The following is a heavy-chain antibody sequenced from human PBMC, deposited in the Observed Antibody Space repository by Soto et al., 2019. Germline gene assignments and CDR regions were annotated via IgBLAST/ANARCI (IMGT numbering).Heavy chain of an antibody. V-gene: IGHV3-30-3*01. Sequence: TGGSLRLSCAASGFTFSNYGFHWARQAPGKGLEWVAVISYDGISEYYADSVKGRFTISRDNPKNTLYLQMKSLRTEDTAVYYCARAGSTGDYDSSGYYLVDYWGRGILVTASS. CDR1: GFTFSNYG. CDR3: ARAGSTGDYDSSGYYLVDY. CDR2: ISYDGISE. J-gene: IGHJ4*02. D-gene: IGHD3-22*01.